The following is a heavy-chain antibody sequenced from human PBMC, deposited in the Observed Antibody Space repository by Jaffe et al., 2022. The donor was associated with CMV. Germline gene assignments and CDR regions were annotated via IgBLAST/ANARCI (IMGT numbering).Heavy chain of an antibody. CDR1: GYTFTSYY. J-gene: IGHJ4*02. Sequence: QVQLVQSGAEVKKPGASVKVSCKASGYTFTSYYMHWVRQAPGQGLEWMGIINPSGGSTSYAQKFQGRVTMTRDTSTSTVYMELSSLRSEDTAVYYCAREMEDIVVVPAAPYKGPYYFDYWGQGTLVTVSS. V-gene: IGHV1-46*01. CDR3: AREMEDIVVVPAAPYKGPYYFDY. D-gene: IGHD2-2*01. CDR2: INPSGGST.